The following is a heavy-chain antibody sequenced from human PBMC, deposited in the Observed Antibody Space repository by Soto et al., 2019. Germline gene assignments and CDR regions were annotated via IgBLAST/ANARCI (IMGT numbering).Heavy chain of an antibody. D-gene: IGHD2-8*01. CDR2: ISPDSDKT. Sequence: QAYLEQSGAEVKKPGASVKVSCKASGYSLTDNGITWVRQASGQGLEYVGWISPDSDKTDCAQKFQGRVTMTRDTSINTVYMELSSLRSDDTAVYYCARVYGYYYYYMDVWGKGTTVTVSS. CDR3: ARVYGYYYYYMDV. J-gene: IGHJ6*03. V-gene: IGHV1-8*01. CDR1: GYSLTDNG.